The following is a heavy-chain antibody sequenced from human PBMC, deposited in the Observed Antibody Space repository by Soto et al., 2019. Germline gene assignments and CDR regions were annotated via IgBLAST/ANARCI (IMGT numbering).Heavy chain of an antibody. CDR3: ARDLRSIAARWGAYYYDGMAV. V-gene: IGHV1-46*01. CDR1: GYTFTSYY. D-gene: IGHD6-6*01. CDR2: INPSGGST. J-gene: IGHJ6*02. Sequence: ASVKVSCKASGYTFTSYYMHWVRQAPGQGLEWMGIINPSGGSTSYAQKFQGRVTMTRDTSTSTVYMELSSLRSEDTAVYYCARDLRSIAARWGAYYYDGMAVWGQGTTVTVSS.